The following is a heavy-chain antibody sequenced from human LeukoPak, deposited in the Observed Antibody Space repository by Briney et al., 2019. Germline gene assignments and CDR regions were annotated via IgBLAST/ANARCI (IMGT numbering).Heavy chain of an antibody. CDR3: AMGKVHGVTLSPGSIAYYFDY. J-gene: IGHJ4*02. CDR2: ISGQTGKT. CDR1: GYTFSNYG. V-gene: IGHV1-18*01. D-gene: IGHD3-10*01. Sequence: ASVKVSCKASGYTFSNYGISWVRQATGRGLEGMGWISGQTGKTRQAQKFQGRITLTTDSATNTAYMELRSLTSDDTAVYYCAMGKVHGVTLSPGSIAYYFDYWGQGTLVTVSS.